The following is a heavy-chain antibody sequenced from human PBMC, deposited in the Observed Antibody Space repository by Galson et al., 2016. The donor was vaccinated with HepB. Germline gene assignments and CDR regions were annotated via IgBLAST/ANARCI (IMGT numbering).Heavy chain of an antibody. CDR2: INANNGNT. V-gene: IGHV1-18*01. J-gene: IGHJ6*02. D-gene: IGHD1-7*01. CDR1: GYNFNNYG. Sequence: SVKVSCKASGYNFNNYGITWVRQAPGQGLEWMGWINANNGNTDYTQKLQGRVTMTTDTSTNTAYMELTSLRSDDTAVYYWARERNYVSDYYSGMDVWGQGTPVTVSS. CDR3: ARERNYVSDYYSGMDV.